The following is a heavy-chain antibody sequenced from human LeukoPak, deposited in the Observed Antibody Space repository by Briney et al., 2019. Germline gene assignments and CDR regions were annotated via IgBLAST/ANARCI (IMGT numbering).Heavy chain of an antibody. D-gene: IGHD5-18*01. CDR3: ARATAQYYHYYGMDV. J-gene: IGHJ6*02. CDR1: GGSISSGSYY. CDR2: IYTSGST. Sequence: PSETLSLTCTVSGGSISSGSYYWSWIRHPAGKGLEWIGRIYTSGSTNYNPSLKSRVTISVDTSKNQFSLKLSSVAAADTAVYYCARATAQYYHYYGMDVWGQGTTVTVSS. V-gene: IGHV4-61*02.